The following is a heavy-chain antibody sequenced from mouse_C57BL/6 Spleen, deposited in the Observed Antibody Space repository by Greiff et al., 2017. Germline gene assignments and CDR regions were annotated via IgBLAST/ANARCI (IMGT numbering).Heavy chain of an antibody. V-gene: IGHV1-64*01. J-gene: IGHJ1*03. D-gene: IGHD2-5*01. CDR3: ARSSTIVTPHWYFDV. Sequence: QVQLKQPGAELVKPGASVKLSCKASGYTFTSYWMHWVKQRPGQGLEWIGMIHPNSGSTNYNEKFKSKATLTVDKSSSTAYMQLSSLTSEDSAVYYCARSSTIVTPHWYFDVWGTGTTVTVSS. CDR2: IHPNSGST. CDR1: GYTFTSYW.